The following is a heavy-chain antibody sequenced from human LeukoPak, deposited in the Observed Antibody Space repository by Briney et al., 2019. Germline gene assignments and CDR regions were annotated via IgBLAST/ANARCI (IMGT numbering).Heavy chain of an antibody. V-gene: IGHV3-48*02. CDR2: IGSSSRTI. Sequence: GGSLRLSCAASGFTFSSYSMNWVRHAPGEGLEWVSSIGSSSRTIIYADSVKGRFTISRDDAKNPLYLQMNSLRDEDTAVYYCARDDSYAFDVWGQGTMVTVSS. CDR3: ARDDSYAFDV. J-gene: IGHJ3*01. CDR1: GFTFSSYS. D-gene: IGHD2-21*01.